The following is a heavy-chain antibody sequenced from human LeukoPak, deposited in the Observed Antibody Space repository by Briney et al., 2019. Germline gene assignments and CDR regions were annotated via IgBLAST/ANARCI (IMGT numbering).Heavy chain of an antibody. J-gene: IGHJ1*01. CDR2: INHSGST. D-gene: IGHD6-19*01. CDR1: GGSFSGYY. Sequence: SETLSLTCAVYGGSFSGYYWSWIRQPPGKGLEWIGEINHSGSTNYNPSLKSRVTISVDTSKNQFSLKLSSVTAADTAVYYCARAVAGISSAPEYFQHWGQGTLVTVSS. V-gene: IGHV4-34*01. CDR3: ARAVAGISSAPEYFQH.